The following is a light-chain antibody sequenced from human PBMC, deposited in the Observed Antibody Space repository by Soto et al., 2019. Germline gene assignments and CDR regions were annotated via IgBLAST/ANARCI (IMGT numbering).Light chain of an antibody. V-gene: IGKV3-15*01. J-gene: IGKJ4*01. CDR2: GAS. CDR1: QSVSSN. Sequence: ETVMTQYPATLSVSPGEGATLSCGASQSVSSNLVWYQHRPGQAPRLLIYGASTRATDIPARLSGSGYGTEFTITISSMQSEDYAVYYCQQYNNLPRTFGGGTKVDIK. CDR3: QQYNNLPRT.